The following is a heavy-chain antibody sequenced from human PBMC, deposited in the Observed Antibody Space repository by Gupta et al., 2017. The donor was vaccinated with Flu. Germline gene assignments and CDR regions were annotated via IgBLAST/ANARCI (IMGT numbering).Heavy chain of an antibody. V-gene: IGHV3-15*01. D-gene: IGHD2-15*01. Sequence: EVQLVESGGGLVKPGGSLRLSCAASGFTFSNAWMSWVRQAPGKGLEWVGRIKSKTDGGTTDYAAPVKGRFTISRDDSKNTLYLHMNSLKTEDTAVYYCTTDAVAGAAGYGMDVWGQGTTVTVSS. J-gene: IGHJ6*02. CDR2: IKSKTDGGTT. CDR1: GFTFSNAW. CDR3: TTDAVAGAAGYGMDV.